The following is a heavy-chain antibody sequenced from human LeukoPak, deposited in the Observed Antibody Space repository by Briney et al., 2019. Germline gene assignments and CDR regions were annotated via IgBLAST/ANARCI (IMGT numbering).Heavy chain of an antibody. CDR2: INPNSGGT. J-gene: IGHJ4*02. CDR3: AGDLVGYYYDSSGYYQIDY. Sequence: GASVKVSCTASGYTFTAYYMHWVRQAPGQGLEWMGWINPNSGGTNYAQKFQGRVTMTRDTSISTAYMELSRLRSDDTAVYYCAGDLVGYYYDSSGYYQIDYWGQGTLVTVSS. D-gene: IGHD3-22*01. CDR1: GYTFTAYY. V-gene: IGHV1-2*02.